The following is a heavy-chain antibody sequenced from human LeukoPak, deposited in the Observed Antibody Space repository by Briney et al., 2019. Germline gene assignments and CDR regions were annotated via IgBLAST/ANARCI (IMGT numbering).Heavy chain of an antibody. D-gene: IGHD1-26*01. CDR1: GYTFTSYG. CDR2: ISAYNGNT. V-gene: IGHV1-18*01. J-gene: IGHJ3*02. CDR3: ARGFGVGATGRSRAFDI. Sequence: ASVKVSCKASGYTFTSYGISWVRQAPGQGLEWMGWISAYNGNTNYAQKLQGRVTMTTDTSTSTAYMELRSLRSDDTAVYYCARGFGVGATGRSRAFDIWGQGTMVTVSS.